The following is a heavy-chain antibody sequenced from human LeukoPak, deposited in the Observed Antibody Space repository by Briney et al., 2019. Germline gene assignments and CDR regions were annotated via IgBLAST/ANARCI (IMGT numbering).Heavy chain of an antibody. D-gene: IGHD5-12*01. CDR3: ARELRGYSGYGCYYYYGMDV. CDR2: ISSSGSTI. V-gene: IGHV3-11*01. CDR1: GFTFSDYY. J-gene: IGHJ6*02. Sequence: GGSLRLSCAASGFTFSDYYMSWIRQAPGKGLEWVSYISSSGSTIYYADSVKGRFTISRDNAKNSLYLQMNSLRAEDTAVYYCARELRGYSGYGCYYYYGMDVWGQGTTVTVSS.